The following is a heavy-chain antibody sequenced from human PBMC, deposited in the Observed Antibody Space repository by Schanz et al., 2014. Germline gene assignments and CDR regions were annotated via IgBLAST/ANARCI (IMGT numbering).Heavy chain of an antibody. V-gene: IGHV1-46*01. D-gene: IGHD3-3*01. J-gene: IGHJ3*02. CDR3: VTEKRMESGTWAKAFDI. CDR2: INPYDDTI. Sequence: QVQLVQSGGEAKKPGASVKLSCKASNYIFTKYYIHCVRQAPGQGLEWMGLINPYDDTIDYAKKFQGRFTMTRDTSTTTVYMELSSLRSDDTAMYYCVTEKRMESGTWAKAFDIWGQGTWVTVSS. CDR1: NYIFTKYY.